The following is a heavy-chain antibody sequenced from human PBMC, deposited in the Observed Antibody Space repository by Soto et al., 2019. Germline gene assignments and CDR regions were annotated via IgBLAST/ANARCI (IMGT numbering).Heavy chain of an antibody. J-gene: IGHJ4*02. Sequence: QVQLQQWGAGLLKPSETLSLNCAVNGGSLSGYYWSWIRQPPGKGLEWIGEIKDGGYTNYSPSLKSRATISSGRSNNQSSLRLNSVTAADTGVYYCARGQEGVVATHWDQGALVTVSS. CDR1: GGSLSGYY. V-gene: IGHV4-34*01. D-gene: IGHD5-12*01. CDR3: ARGQEGVVATH. CDR2: IKDGGYT.